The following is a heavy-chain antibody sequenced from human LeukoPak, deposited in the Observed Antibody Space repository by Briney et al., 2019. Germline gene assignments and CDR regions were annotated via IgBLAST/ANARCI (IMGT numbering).Heavy chain of an antibody. Sequence: GESLKISCKGSGYSFTSYWIGWVRQMPGKGLEWMGIIYAGDSDTKYSPSFQGQVTISADKSISTAYLQSSSLKASDTAMYYCARRYGSGTYLFDYWGQGTLVTVSS. CDR3: ARRYGSGTYLFDY. CDR2: IYAGDSDT. V-gene: IGHV5-51*01. D-gene: IGHD3-10*01. J-gene: IGHJ4*02. CDR1: GYSFTSYW.